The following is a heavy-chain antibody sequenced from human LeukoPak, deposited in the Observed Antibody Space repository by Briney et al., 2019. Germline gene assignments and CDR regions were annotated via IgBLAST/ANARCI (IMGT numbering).Heavy chain of an antibody. CDR3: ARVPLRWYYMDV. D-gene: IGHD4-23*01. CDR2: IYHSGST. CDR1: GYSMSSGYY. V-gene: IGHV4-38-2*02. Sequence: SETLSLTCTVSGYSMSSGYYWGWIRQPPGKGLEWIGSIYHSGSTYYNPSLKSRVTISVDTSKNQFSLKPSSVTAADTAVYYCARVPLRWYYMDVWGKGTTVTVSS. J-gene: IGHJ6*03.